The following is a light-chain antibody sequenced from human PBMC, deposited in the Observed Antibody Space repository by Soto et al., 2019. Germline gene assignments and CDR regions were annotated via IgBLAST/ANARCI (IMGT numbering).Light chain of an antibody. J-gene: IGKJ4*01. CDR1: QDIKNY. Sequence: DIPMTQSPSSLSASVGDTVTITCRASQDIKNYLAWFQQKPGQAPKSLIFAASSLQSGAPSKFIGSGSGTDFTLTISSLQAEDVATYFCQRYHSYPLSFGGGTKVEIK. CDR3: QRYHSYPLS. CDR2: AAS. V-gene: IGKV1-16*02.